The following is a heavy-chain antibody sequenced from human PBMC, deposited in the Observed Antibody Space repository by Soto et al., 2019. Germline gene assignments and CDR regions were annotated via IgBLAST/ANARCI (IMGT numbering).Heavy chain of an antibody. CDR3: AAVETPPGYHHGMDV. CDR1: GFTFTRSA. CDR2: IVVGSGNT. Sequence: GASVKVSCKASGFTFTRSAVQWVRQARGQRLEWIGWIVVGSGNTIYAQRFQERVTITRDMSTSTAYMELSSLKPEDTAVYYCAAVETPPGYHHGMDVCGQGTT. J-gene: IGHJ6*02. V-gene: IGHV1-58*01.